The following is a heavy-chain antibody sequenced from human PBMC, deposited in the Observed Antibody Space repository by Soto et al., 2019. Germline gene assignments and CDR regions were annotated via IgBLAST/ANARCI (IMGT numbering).Heavy chain of an antibody. Sequence: QVQLVQSGAEVKKPGSSVKVSCKASGGTFSSYAISWVRQAPGQGPEWMGGLIPIFGTANYAQKIQGRVTITADKSTITAYMELSSLRYKNTAVYYCAREDSSGGSCYKKDASDIWGQGTIVTVSS. CDR2: LIPIFGTA. CDR3: AREDSSGGSCYKKDASDI. CDR1: GGTFSSYA. J-gene: IGHJ3*02. D-gene: IGHD2-15*01. V-gene: IGHV1-69*06.